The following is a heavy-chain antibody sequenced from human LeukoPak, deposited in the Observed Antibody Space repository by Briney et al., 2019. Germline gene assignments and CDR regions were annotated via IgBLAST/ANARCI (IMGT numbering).Heavy chain of an antibody. Sequence: SETLSLTCTVSGGSISSSSYYWGWIRQPPGKGLEWIGSIYYSGSTYYNPSLKSRVTMSVDMSKNQFSLKLTSVISADTAVYYCARGLIYYHSETYYPPGDYWGQGTLVTVSS. J-gene: IGHJ4*02. CDR3: ARGLIYYHSETYYPPGDY. CDR2: IYYSGST. CDR1: GGSISSSSYY. V-gene: IGHV4-39*07. D-gene: IGHD3-10*01.